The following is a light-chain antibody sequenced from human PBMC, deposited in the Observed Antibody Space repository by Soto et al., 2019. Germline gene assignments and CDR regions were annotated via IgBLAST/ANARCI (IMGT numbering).Light chain of an antibody. V-gene: IGLV1-40*01. Sequence: QSVLTQPPSVSGAPGQRATISCTGSSSNIGAPYDVHWYQQLPGTAPKLLIYGDMHRPSGVPDRFSGFKSGTSASLAITGLQAVDEADYYCQSYDSSLSGVIFGGGTKLTVL. CDR2: GDM. J-gene: IGLJ2*01. CDR3: QSYDSSLSGVI. CDR1: SSNIGAPYD.